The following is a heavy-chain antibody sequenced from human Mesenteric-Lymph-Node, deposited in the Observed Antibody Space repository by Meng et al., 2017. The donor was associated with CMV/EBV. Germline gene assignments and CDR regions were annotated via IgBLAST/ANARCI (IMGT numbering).Heavy chain of an antibody. Sequence: GESLKISCAASGFTFSSYAMTWVRQAPGKGLEWVAFIRYDGSNKYYADSVRGRFTISRDNAKNSLYLQMNSLRAEDTAVYYCARDGSYQSQPPYYYYGLDVWGQGTTVTVSS. CDR2: IRYDGSNK. D-gene: IGHD2-2*01. J-gene: IGHJ6*02. V-gene: IGHV3-30*02. CDR3: ARDGSYQSQPPYYYYGLDV. CDR1: GFTFSSYA.